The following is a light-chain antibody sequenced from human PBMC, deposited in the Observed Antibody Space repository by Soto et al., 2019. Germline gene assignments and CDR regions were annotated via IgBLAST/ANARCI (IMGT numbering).Light chain of an antibody. Sequence: DIQMTQSPSTLSASVGDRVTITCRASQIINSRLAWYQQKLGKAPKLLISQASSLQSGVPSRFSGSGSGTEFTLTISRLQPDDFATYFCQQYHHYKTFGQGTTVEVK. CDR1: QIINSR. V-gene: IGKV1-5*03. CDR2: QAS. CDR3: QQYHHYKT. J-gene: IGKJ1*01.